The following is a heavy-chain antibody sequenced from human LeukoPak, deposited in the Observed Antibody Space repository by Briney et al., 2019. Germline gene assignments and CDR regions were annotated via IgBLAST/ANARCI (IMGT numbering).Heavy chain of an antibody. J-gene: IGHJ3*02. CDR1: GNYW. V-gene: IGHV3-74*01. Sequence: GGSLRLSCAASGNYWMHWVRQAPGKGLVWVSHINSDGSWTSYADSVKGRFTISRDNSKNTLYLQMNSLRAEDTAMYYCARGEPNDAFDIWGQGTMVTVSS. CDR3: ARGEPNDAFDI. CDR2: INSDGSWT.